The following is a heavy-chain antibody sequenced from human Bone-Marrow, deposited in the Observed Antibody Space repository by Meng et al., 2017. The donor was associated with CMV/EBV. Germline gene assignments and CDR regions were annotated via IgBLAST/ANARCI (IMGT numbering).Heavy chain of an antibody. CDR3: ARIKLTTTGPPDY. D-gene: IGHD1-1*01. Sequence: GESLKISCAASGFTFSDYYMSWIRQAPGKGLEWVANIKQDGSEKYYVDSVKGRFTISRDNAKNSLYLQMNSLRAEDTAVYYCARIKLTTTGPPDYWGQGTLVTVSS. J-gene: IGHJ4*02. CDR1: GFTFSDYY. CDR2: IKQDGSEK. V-gene: IGHV3-7*01.